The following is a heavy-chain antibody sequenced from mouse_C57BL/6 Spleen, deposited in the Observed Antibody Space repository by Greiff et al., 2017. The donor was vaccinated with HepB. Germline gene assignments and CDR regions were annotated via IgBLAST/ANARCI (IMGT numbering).Heavy chain of an antibody. CDR2: ISSGGSYT. Sequence: EVQVVESGGDLVKPGGSLKLSCAASGFTFSSYGMSWVRQTPDKRLEWVATISSGGSYTYYPDSVKGRFTIARDNAKNTLYLQMSSLKSEDTAMYYCARDRGSADYFDYWGQGTTLTVSS. J-gene: IGHJ2*01. CDR1: GFTFSSYG. V-gene: IGHV5-6*01. CDR3: ARDRGSADYFDY.